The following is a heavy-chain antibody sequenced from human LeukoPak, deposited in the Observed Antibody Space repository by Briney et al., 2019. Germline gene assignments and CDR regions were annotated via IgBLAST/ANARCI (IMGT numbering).Heavy chain of an antibody. CDR3: ARDQYYDSKGWFDP. CDR2: INPNSGGT. Sequence: GASVKVSCKASGYTFTTYGFSWVRQAPGQGLEWMGWINPNSGGTNYAQKFQGRVTMTRDTSISTAYMELSRLRSDDTAVYYCARDQYYDSKGWFDPWGQGTLVTVSS. J-gene: IGHJ5*02. D-gene: IGHD3-22*01. V-gene: IGHV1-2*02. CDR1: GYTFTTYG.